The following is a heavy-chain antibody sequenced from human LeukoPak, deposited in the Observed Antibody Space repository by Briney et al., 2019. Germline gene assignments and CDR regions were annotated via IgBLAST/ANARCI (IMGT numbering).Heavy chain of an antibody. V-gene: IGHV3-43*02. CDR1: GLNFDDSA. J-gene: IGHJ4*02. Sequence: GGSLRLSCVASGLNFDDSAMHWVRQAPGKGLEWVSLISADGGSTFSADFVKGRFSISRDNSKNSLYLQMNSLRSEDTAMYYCAKESGKFDYWGQGTLVAVSS. CDR3: AKESGKFDY. CDR2: ISADGGST.